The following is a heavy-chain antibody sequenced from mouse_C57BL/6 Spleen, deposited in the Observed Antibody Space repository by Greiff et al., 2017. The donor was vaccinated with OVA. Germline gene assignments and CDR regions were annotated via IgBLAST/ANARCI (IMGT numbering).Heavy chain of an antibody. D-gene: IGHD1-1*01. CDR2: INPNNGGT. CDR3: ARRGVIDYGREFDD. CDR1: GYTFTDYN. V-gene: IGHV1-18*01. Sequence: EVQLQQSGPELVKPGASVKIPCTASGYTFTDYNMDWVKQSHGKSLEWIGDINPNNGGTIYNQKFKGKATLTVDKSSSTAYMELRSLTSEDTAVYYYARRGVIDYGREFDDWGKGTLVTVSA. J-gene: IGHJ3*01.